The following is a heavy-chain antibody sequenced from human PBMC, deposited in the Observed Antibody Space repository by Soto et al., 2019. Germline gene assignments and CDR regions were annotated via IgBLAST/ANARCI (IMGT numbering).Heavy chain of an antibody. Sequence: QVQLVQSGAEVKKPGSSMKVSCKASGGTFNSYDINWVRQAPGQGLEWMGGIIPIVETPKYAQKFQGRVTITADESTNTVYMELSSLRSEDTARYYCARLSRPNYYDTSGFFKDNGFDPWGQGTLVTGSS. J-gene: IGHJ5*02. V-gene: IGHV1-69*01. CDR1: GGTFNSYD. CDR3: ARLSRPNYYDTSGFFKDNGFDP. CDR2: IIPIVETP. D-gene: IGHD3-22*01.